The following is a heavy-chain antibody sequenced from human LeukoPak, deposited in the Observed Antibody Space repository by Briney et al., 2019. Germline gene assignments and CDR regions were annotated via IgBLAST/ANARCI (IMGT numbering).Heavy chain of an antibody. J-gene: IGHJ5*02. CDR2: IYYSGST. D-gene: IGHD3-22*01. V-gene: IGHV4-39*01. Sequence: PSETLSLTCAVYGGSFSGYYWGWIRQPPGKGLEWIGSIYYSGSTYYNPSLKSRVTISVDTSKNQFSLKLSSVTAADTAVYYCARQYDYYDSSGYYYGGAPGRPRKGRWFDPWGQGTLVTVSS. CDR1: GGSFSGYY. CDR3: ARQYDYYDSSGYYYGGAPGRPRKGRWFDP.